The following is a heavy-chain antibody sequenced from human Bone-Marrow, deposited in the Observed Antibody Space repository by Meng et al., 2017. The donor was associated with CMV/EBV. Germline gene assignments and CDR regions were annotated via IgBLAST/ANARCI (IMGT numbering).Heavy chain of an antibody. CDR3: ARGGYFCTSTTCYFDY. D-gene: IGHD2-2*01. Sequence: SETLSLTCTVSGGSINSYYWSWIRQPPGKGLEWIGYIYYSENTNYNPSLKSRVTISVDTSKNQFSLKLSSVTAADTAVYYCARGGYFCTSTTCYFDYWGQGTRVTVYS. CDR2: IYYSENT. CDR1: GGSINSYY. V-gene: IGHV4-59*01. J-gene: IGHJ4*02.